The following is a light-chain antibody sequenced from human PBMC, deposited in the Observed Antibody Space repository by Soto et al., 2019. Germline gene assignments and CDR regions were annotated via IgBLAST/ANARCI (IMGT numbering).Light chain of an antibody. Sequence: EIVMTQSPATLSVSPGERATLSCRAGQGVTTNFAWYQQKSGQSPRLLIYDVSIRATGVPARFSATVSETDFTLTISGLQSEDSAVYFCQQYNNWPFSFGQGTRLEIK. CDR3: QQYNNWPFS. CDR1: QGVTTN. J-gene: IGKJ5*01. V-gene: IGKV3-15*01. CDR2: DVS.